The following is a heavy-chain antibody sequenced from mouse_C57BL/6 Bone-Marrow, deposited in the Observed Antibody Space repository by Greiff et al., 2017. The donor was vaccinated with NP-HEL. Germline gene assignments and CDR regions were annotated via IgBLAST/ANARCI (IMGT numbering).Heavy chain of an antibody. D-gene: IGHD1-2*01. CDR1: GYTFTSYW. Sequence: QVQLKQPGAELVRPGTSVKLSCKASGYTFTSYWMHWVKQRPGQGLEWIGVIDPSDSYTNYNQKFKGKATLTVDTSSSTAYMQLSSLTSEDSAVYYCARWGELRPAWFAYWGQGTLVTVSA. J-gene: IGHJ3*01. V-gene: IGHV1-59*01. CDR2: IDPSDSYT. CDR3: ARWGELRPAWFAY.